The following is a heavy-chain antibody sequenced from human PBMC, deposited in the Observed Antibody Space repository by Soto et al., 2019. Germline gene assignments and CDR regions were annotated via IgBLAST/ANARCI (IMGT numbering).Heavy chain of an antibody. Sequence: ASVKVSCKASGYSFTSCGISWVRQAPGQGLEWMGWISAYNGNTNYAQKLQGRVTMTTDTSTSTAYMELRSLRSDDTAVYYCARDLMVRGVIGYYYGMDVWGQGTTVTVS. D-gene: IGHD3-10*01. V-gene: IGHV1-18*04. CDR3: ARDLMVRGVIGYYYGMDV. J-gene: IGHJ6*02. CDR2: ISAYNGNT. CDR1: GYSFTSCG.